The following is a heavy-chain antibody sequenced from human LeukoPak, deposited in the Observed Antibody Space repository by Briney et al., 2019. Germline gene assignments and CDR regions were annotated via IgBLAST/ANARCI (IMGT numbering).Heavy chain of an antibody. D-gene: IGHD1-7*01. J-gene: IGHJ4*02. Sequence: PGGSLRLSCAASGFTFSDYHMSWIRQAPGKGLEWVSYISSASSYTNYADSVKGRFTISRDNAKNSLYLQMNSLRAEDTAVYYCATLPRTYGPLDYWGQGTLVTVSS. V-gene: IGHV3-11*06. CDR1: GFTFSDYH. CDR3: ATLPRTYGPLDY. CDR2: ISSASSYT.